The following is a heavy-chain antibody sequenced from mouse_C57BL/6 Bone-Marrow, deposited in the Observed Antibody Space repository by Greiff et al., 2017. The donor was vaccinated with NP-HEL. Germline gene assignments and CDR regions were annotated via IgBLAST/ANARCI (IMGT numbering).Heavy chain of an antibody. CDR3: AREGVHSNYVFDY. Sequence: QVQLQQPGAELVKPGASVKLSCKASGYTFTSYWMHWVKQRPGQGLEWIGMIHPNSGSTNYNEKFKSKVTLTVDKSSSTAYMQLSSLTSEDSAVYYCAREGVHSNYVFDYWGQGTTLTVSS. CDR2: IHPNSGST. J-gene: IGHJ2*01. CDR1: GYTFTSYW. D-gene: IGHD2-5*01. V-gene: IGHV1-64*01.